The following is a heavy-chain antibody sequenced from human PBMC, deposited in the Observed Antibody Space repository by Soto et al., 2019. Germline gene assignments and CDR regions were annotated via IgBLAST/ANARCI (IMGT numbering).Heavy chain of an antibody. CDR2: ITFSGNTV. CDR3: ARVSWREKYGMDV. J-gene: IGHJ6*02. Sequence: GGSLRLSCAASGFTFSDSYMSWIRQAPGKGLEWISYITFSGNTVYYADSLKGRLTISRDNAKNSLYLQMNRLRAEDTAVYYCARVSWREKYGMDVWGQGTTVTVSS. V-gene: IGHV3-11*01. CDR1: GFTFSDSY.